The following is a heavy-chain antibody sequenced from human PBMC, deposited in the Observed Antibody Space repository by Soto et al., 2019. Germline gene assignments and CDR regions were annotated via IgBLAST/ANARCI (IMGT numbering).Heavy chain of an antibody. V-gene: IGHV3-7*01. CDR3: ARSGGVTGLIEDY. CDR1: VFTFSSYW. J-gene: IGHJ4*02. CDR2: IKQDGSDK. D-gene: IGHD1-20*01. Sequence: GWSLRLSCASSVFTFSSYWMTWVRQAPGKGLEWLAYIKQDGSDKYYVDSVKGRFTISRDNAKNSLYLQMSNLRAEDTAVYYCARSGGVTGLIEDYWGQGTQVTVSS.